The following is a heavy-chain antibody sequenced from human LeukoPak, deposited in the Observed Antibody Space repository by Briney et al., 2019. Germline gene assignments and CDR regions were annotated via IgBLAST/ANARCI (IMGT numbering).Heavy chain of an antibody. J-gene: IGHJ5*02. D-gene: IGHD1-26*01. CDR1: GVSISSQF. CDR3: ARSSGPWESWFDP. Sequence: SETLSLTCTVSGVSISSQFWTWIRQPPGKGLEWVGFIYYSGSTTYNPSLKSRVTISVDTSKNQFSLRLSSVTAADAAVYYCARSSGPWESWFDPWGQGTLVTVSS. V-gene: IGHV4-59*11. CDR2: IYYSGST.